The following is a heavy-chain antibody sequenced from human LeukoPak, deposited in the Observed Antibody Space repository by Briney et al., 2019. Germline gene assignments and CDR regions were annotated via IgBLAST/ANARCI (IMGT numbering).Heavy chain of an antibody. CDR3: TGNYYGSGSYADFDY. CDR2: ISYDGSNK. D-gene: IGHD3-10*01. J-gene: IGHJ4*02. Sequence: PGGSLRLSCAASGFNFSPYGMHWVRQPPGKGLEWVALISYDGSNKYFADSVKGRFTISRDNSENKLYLQMNSLRPEDTAVYYCTGNYYGSGSYADFDYWGQGTLVTVSS. V-gene: IGHV3-30*03. CDR1: GFNFSPYG.